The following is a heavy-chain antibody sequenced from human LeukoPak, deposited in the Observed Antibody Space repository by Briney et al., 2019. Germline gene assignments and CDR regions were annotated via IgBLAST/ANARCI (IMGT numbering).Heavy chain of an antibody. CDR3: AKDGDVVVVVAAVDY. J-gene: IGHJ4*02. CDR1: GFTFSSYA. Sequence: GGSLRLSCAASGFTFSSYAMGWVRQAPGKGLEWVSAISGSGGSTYYADSVKGRFTISRDNSKNTLYLQMNSLRAEDTAVYYCAKDGDVVVVVAAVDYWGQGTLVTVSS. V-gene: IGHV3-23*01. D-gene: IGHD2-15*01. CDR2: ISGSGGST.